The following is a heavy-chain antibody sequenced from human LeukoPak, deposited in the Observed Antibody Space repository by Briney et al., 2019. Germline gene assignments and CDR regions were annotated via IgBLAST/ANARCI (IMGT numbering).Heavy chain of an antibody. CDR3: ATSHYGSGSYYSI. J-gene: IGHJ4*02. V-gene: IGHV5-10-1*01. CDR1: GYSFTSYW. CDR2: IDPSDSYT. D-gene: IGHD3-10*01. Sequence: GEPLRISCKGSGYSFTSYWISWVRQMPGKGLEWMGRIDPSDSYTNYSPSFQGHVTISADKSISTAYLQWSSLKASDTAMYYCATSHYGSGSYYSIWGQGTLVTVSS.